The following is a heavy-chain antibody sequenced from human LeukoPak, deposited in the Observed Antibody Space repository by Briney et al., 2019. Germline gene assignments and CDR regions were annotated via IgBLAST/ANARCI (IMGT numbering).Heavy chain of an antibody. V-gene: IGHV4-59*01. CDR2: IYYSGST. Sequence: SETLSHTCTVSGGSISSYYWSWIRQPPGKGLEWIGYIYYSGSTNYNPSLKSRVTISVDTSKNQFSLKLSSVTAADTAVYYCAGGRRDGYNCYFDYWGQGTLVTVSS. J-gene: IGHJ4*02. D-gene: IGHD5-24*01. CDR1: GGSISSYY. CDR3: AGGRRDGYNCYFDY.